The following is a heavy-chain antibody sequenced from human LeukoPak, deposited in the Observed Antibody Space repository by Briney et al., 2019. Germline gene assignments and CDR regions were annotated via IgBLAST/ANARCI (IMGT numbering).Heavy chain of an antibody. CDR2: ISAYNGDT. CDR1: GYTFTRYG. D-gene: IGHD6-19*01. CDR3: ARDPSNSSGWYIFFDF. Sequence: ASVKVSCKASGYTFTRYGITWVRQAPGQGLEWMGWISAYNGDTKYAQKLQGRVTMTTDTSTSTAYMELRSLRSDDTAVYYCARDPSNSSGWYIFFDFWGQGTLVAASS. J-gene: IGHJ4*02. V-gene: IGHV1-18*01.